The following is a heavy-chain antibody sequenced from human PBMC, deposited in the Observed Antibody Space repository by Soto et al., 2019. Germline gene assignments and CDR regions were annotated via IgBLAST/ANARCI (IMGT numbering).Heavy chain of an antibody. CDR1: GFTFSTYA. J-gene: IGHJ6*02. D-gene: IGHD2-15*01. Sequence: ETLRLSCAASGFTFSTYAMTWVRQAPGKGLEWVSAISGSGGSTYYADSVKGRFTISRDNSKNTLYLQMNSLRAEDTAVYYCAKDRVVVYVWGQGTTVTVSS. CDR3: AKDRVVVYV. CDR2: ISGSGGST. V-gene: IGHV3-23*01.